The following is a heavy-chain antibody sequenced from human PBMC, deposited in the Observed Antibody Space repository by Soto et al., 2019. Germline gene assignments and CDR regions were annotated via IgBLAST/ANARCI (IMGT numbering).Heavy chain of an antibody. CDR1: GFTFSSYA. CDR3: ARAIDY. Sequence: QVPLVESGGGVVQPGRSLRLSCAASGFTFSSYAMHWVRQAPGKGLGWVAVISYDGSNKYYPDSVKGRFTISRDNSKNTLYLQMSSLIAEATAVYYAARAIDYWGQGTLVTVSS. J-gene: IGHJ4*02. CDR2: ISYDGSNK. V-gene: IGHV3-30-3*01.